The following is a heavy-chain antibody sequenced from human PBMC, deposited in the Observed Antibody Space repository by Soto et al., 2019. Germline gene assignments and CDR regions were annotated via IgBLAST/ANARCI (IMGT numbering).Heavy chain of an antibody. D-gene: IGHD3-16*02. CDR1: GFSLSTSGVG. CDR3: AHAQPAYIWGSYRYSDFDY. CDR2: IYWDDDK. Sequence: SGPTLVKPTQTLTLTCTFSGFSLSTSGVGVGWIRQPPGKALEWLALIYWDDDKRYSPSLKSRLTITKDTSKNQVVLTMTNMDPVDTATYYCAHAQPAYIWGSYRYSDFDYWGQGTLVTVSS. V-gene: IGHV2-5*02. J-gene: IGHJ4*02.